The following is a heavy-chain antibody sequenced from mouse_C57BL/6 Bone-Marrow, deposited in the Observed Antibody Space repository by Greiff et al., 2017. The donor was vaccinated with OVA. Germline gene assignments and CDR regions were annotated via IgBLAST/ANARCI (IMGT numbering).Heavy chain of an antibody. J-gene: IGHJ1*03. V-gene: IGHV2-5*01. Sequence: VQLQQSGPGLVQPSQSLSITCTASGFSLTSYGVHWVRQSPGKGLEWLGVIWRGGSTDYNAAFMSRLSITKDNSKSQVFFKMNSLQADDTAIYYCAKSLYDGYPYWYFDVWGTGTTVTVSS. D-gene: IGHD2-3*01. CDR3: AKSLYDGYPYWYFDV. CDR1: GFSLTSYG. CDR2: IWRGGST.